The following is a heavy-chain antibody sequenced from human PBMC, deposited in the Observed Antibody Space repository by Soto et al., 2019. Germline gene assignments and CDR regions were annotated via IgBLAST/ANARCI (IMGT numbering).Heavy chain of an antibody. V-gene: IGHV3-11*01. CDR1: GFTFSDYY. CDR3: ARGPFYGSGSYYAYYYYMDV. J-gene: IGHJ6*03. D-gene: IGHD3-10*01. CDR2: ISSSGSTI. Sequence: SLRLSCAASGFTFSDYYMSWIRQAPGKGLEWVSYISSSGSTIYYADSVKGRFTISRDNAKNSLYLQMNSLRAEDTAVYYCARGPFYGSGSYYAYYYYMDVWGKGTTVTVSS.